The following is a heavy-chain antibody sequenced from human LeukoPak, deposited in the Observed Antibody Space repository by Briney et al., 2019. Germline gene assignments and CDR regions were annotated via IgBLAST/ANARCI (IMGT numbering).Heavy chain of an antibody. Sequence: SVKVSCKASGGTFSSYAISWVRQAPGRGLEWMGGIIPIFGTANYAQKFQGRVTITADESSSTAYMELSSLRSEDTAVYYCARGDVSDAFDIWGQGTMVTVSS. V-gene: IGHV1-69*01. CDR1: GGTFSSYA. J-gene: IGHJ3*02. CDR2: IIPIFGTA. CDR3: ARGDVSDAFDI. D-gene: IGHD3-16*01.